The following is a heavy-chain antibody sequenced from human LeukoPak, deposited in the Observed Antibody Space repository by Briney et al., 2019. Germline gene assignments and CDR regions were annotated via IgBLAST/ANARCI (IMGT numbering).Heavy chain of an antibody. Sequence: ASVKVSCTASGYTFASYYMHWVRQAPGQGLEWMGIINPSGGSTSYAQKFQGRVTMTRDTSTSTVYMELSSLRSEDTAVYYCARAADSGYYFDYWGQGTLVTVSS. CDR2: INPSGGST. J-gene: IGHJ4*02. CDR1: GYTFASYY. CDR3: ARAADSGYYFDY. D-gene: IGHD3-22*01. V-gene: IGHV1-46*01.